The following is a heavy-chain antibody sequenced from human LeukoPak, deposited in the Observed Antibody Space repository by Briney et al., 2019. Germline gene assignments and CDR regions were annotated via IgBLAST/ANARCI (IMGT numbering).Heavy chain of an antibody. D-gene: IGHD4-17*01. CDR1: GYSFTSYW. J-gene: IGHJ3*02. Sequence: GESLKISCKGSGYSFTSYWIGWVRQMPGKGLEWMGIIYPGDSDTRYSPSFQGQVTISADKSISTAYLQWSSLKASDTAMYYCARLPDYGDHVGAFDIWGQGTMVTVSS. CDR2: IYPGDSDT. CDR3: ARLPDYGDHVGAFDI. V-gene: IGHV5-51*01.